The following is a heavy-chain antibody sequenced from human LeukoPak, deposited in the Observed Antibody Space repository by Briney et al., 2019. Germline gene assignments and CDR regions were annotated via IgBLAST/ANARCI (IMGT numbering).Heavy chain of an antibody. CDR2: INTNAGNP. J-gene: IGHJ4*02. V-gene: IGHV7-4-1*02. CDR1: GYTFTSHA. D-gene: IGHD4-23*01. Sequence: ASVKVSCKASGYTFTSHAMNWVRQAPGQGLEWMGWINTNAGNPTYAQGFTGRFVFSLDTSVSTAYLQISSLKAEDTAVYYCARVDLYGGIRRGFDYWGQGTLVTVSS. CDR3: ARVDLYGGIRRGFDY.